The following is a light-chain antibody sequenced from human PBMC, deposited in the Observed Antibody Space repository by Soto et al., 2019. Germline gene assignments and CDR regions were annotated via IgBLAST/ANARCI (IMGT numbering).Light chain of an antibody. V-gene: IGLV2-14*01. CDR1: SSDVGGSNY. CDR2: EVD. CDR3: SSYTTNITLRYV. Sequence: ALTQPASVSGSPGQSITISCSGTSSDVGGSNYVSWYQHHPGKAPKLMIYEVDNRPSGVSDRFSGSKSGNTASLTISGLQAEDEADYFCSSYTTNITLRYVFGTGTKVTVL. J-gene: IGLJ1*01.